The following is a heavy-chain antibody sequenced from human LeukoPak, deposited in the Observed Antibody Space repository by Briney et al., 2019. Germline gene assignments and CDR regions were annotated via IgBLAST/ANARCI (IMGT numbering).Heavy chain of an antibody. CDR1: GFTFSDYY. Sequence: KPGGSLRLSCAASGFTFSDYYMSWIRQAPGKGLEWVSYISSSGSTIYYADSVKGRFTISRDNAKNSLYLQMTSLRAEDTAVYYCARDPHDSPTTVVRVDYYFDYWGQGTLVTVSS. D-gene: IGHD4-23*01. V-gene: IGHV3-11*01. CDR3: ARDPHDSPTTVVRVDYYFDY. CDR2: ISSSGSTI. J-gene: IGHJ4*02.